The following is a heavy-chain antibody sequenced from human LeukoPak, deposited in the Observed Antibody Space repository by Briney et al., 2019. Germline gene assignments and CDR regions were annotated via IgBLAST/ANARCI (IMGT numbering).Heavy chain of an antibody. V-gene: IGHV4-59*01. CDR1: GNSISSFY. J-gene: IGHJ4*02. CDR3: ARGSSWLDY. Sequence: SETLSLTCNVSGNSISSFYWSWIRQPPGKGLEWIGYIYYSGTTNYNPSLKSRVTISVDTSKNQFSLKLNSVTAADTAVYYCARGSSWLDYWGQGTLVTVSS. D-gene: IGHD6-13*01. CDR2: IYYSGTT.